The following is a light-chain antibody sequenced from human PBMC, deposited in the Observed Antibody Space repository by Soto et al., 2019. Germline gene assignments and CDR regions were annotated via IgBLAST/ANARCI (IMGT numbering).Light chain of an antibody. V-gene: IGLV2-23*01. CDR2: EGN. CDR3: CSYAGTNTFV. J-gene: IGLJ1*01. Sequence: QSVLTQPASVSGSPGQSITISCTGTSSDVGSYNLVSWYQQHPGKAPKLMIYEGNTRPSGVSNRFSGSKSANTASLTISGLQTEDEVDYYCCSYAGTNTFVFGPGPKLTVL. CDR1: SSDVGSYNL.